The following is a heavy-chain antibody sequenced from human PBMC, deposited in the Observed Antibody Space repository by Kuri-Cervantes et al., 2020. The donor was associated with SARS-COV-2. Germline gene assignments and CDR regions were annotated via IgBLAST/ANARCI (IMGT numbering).Heavy chain of an antibody. CDR1: GGTFSSYA. V-gene: IGHV1-69*06. CDR3: ATHPDDFWSGYYTGYYGMDV. D-gene: IGHD3-3*01. CDR2: IIPIFGAA. Sequence: SVKVSCKASGGTFSSYAISWVRQAPGQGLEWMGGIIPIFGAANYAQKFQGRVTITADKSTSTAYMELSSLRSEDTAVYYCATHPDDFWSGYYTGYYGMDVWGQGITVTVSS. J-gene: IGHJ6*02.